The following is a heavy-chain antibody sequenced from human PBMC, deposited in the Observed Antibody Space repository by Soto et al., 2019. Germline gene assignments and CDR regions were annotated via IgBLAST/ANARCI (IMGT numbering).Heavy chain of an antibody. CDR1: GFTFSSYA. J-gene: IGHJ6*03. CDR2: ISGSGGST. CDR3: AKMVVFCTNGVCYIFNYYYMDV. D-gene: IGHD2-8*01. V-gene: IGHV3-23*01. Sequence: GGSLRLSCAASGFTFSSYAMSWVRQAPGKGLEWDSAISGSGGSTYYADSVKGRFTISRDNSKNTLYLQMNSLRAEDTAVYYCAKMVVFCTNGVCYIFNYYYMDVWGKGTTVTVSS.